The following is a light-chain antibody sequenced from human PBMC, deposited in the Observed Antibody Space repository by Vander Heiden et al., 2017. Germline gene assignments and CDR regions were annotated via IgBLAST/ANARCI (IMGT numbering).Light chain of an antibody. CDR1: QGVGNY. V-gene: IGKV1-16*02. CDR2: GAS. Sequence: DIQMTQSPSSLSASVGDRVTITCRASQGVGNYLAWFQQKPGQAPKSLIYGASSLQSGVPSKFSGSGYGTEFTLTISSLQPEDFATYFCQQYNSYPFTFGPGTKVDLK. J-gene: IGKJ3*01. CDR3: QQYNSYPFT.